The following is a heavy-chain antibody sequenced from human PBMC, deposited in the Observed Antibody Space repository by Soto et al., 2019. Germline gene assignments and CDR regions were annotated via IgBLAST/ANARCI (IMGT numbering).Heavy chain of an antibody. CDR2: NYNSGSS. Sequence: QVQLQESGPGLVKPPQTLALTCTVPGGSISSGAYYCSWIRQLPGKALEWIGYNYNSGSSYYNPSLKSRVTISVDTSKSQSSLKLSSVTAANRAVYYCARGEHITGMEGAFEYWGQGTLVTVSS. J-gene: IGHJ4*02. CDR3: ARGEHITGMEGAFEY. CDR1: GGSISSGAYY. V-gene: IGHV4-31*03. D-gene: IGHD1-20*01.